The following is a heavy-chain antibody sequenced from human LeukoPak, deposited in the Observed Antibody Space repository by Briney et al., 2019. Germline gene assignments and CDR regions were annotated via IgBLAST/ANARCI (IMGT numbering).Heavy chain of an antibody. CDR2: IYYSGST. CDR1: GGSISSYY. V-gene: IGHV4-59*08. Sequence: SETLSLTCTVSGGSISSYYWSWIRQPPGKGLEWIGYIYYSGSTNYNPSLKSRVTISVDTSKNQFSLKLSSVTAADTAVYYCARRGYCSSPSCYGFDYWGQGTLVTVSS. J-gene: IGHJ4*02. CDR3: ARRGYCSSPSCYGFDY. D-gene: IGHD2-2*01.